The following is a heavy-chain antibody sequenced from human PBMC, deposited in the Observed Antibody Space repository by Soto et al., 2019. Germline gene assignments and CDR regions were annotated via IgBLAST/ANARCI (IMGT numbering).Heavy chain of an antibody. CDR1: GGTFSSYT. D-gene: IGHD1-26*01. J-gene: IGHJ5*02. CDR2: IIPTLGIA. CDR3: ARVARTLVGATYWFDP. Sequence: SVKVSCKASGGTFSSYTISWVRQAPGQGLEWMGRIIPTLGIANYAQKFQGRVTITADESTSTAYMELSSLRSEDTAVYYCARVARTLVGATYWFDPWGQGTLVTVS. V-gene: IGHV1-69*02.